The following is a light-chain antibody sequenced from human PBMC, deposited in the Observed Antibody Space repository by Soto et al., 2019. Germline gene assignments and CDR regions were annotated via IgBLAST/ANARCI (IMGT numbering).Light chain of an antibody. CDR1: SSDVGNFNL. J-gene: IGLJ1*01. V-gene: IGLV2-23*02. CDR3: CSYAGNNIHYV. CDR2: EVS. Sequence: QSVLTQPASVSGSPGQSITISCAGTSSDVGNFNLVSWYQHHPGEAPNLMIYEVSKRRSGVSNRYSGFKSGNTASLTISGLQAEDEADYYCCSYAGNNIHYVFGAGTKVTVL.